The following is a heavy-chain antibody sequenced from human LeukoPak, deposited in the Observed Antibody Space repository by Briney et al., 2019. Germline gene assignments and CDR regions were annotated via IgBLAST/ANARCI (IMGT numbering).Heavy chain of an antibody. CDR3: AKVKRLRLESFDY. CDR1: GFTFSSYV. J-gene: IGHJ4*02. Sequence: GGSLRLSCAASGFTFSSYVMSWVRQAPGKGLEWVSAISGSGGSTYYADSVKGRFTISRDNSKNTLYLQMNSLRAEDTAVYYCAKVKRLRLESFDYWGQGTLVTVSS. CDR2: ISGSGGST. V-gene: IGHV3-23*01. D-gene: IGHD3-3*01.